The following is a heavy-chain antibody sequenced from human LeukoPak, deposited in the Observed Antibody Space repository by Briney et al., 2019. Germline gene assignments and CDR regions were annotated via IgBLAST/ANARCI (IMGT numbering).Heavy chain of an antibody. V-gene: IGHV3-33*01. CDR1: GFTFSSYG. CDR2: IWYDGSNK. J-gene: IGHJ6*02. Sequence: GGSLRLSCAASGFTFSSYGMHWVRQAPGRGLEWVAVIWYDGSNKYYADSVKGRFTISRDNSKNTLYLQMNSLRAEDTAVYYCASGYSSSWYSGYYYYYGMDVWGQGTTVTVSS. CDR3: ASGYSSSWYSGYYYYYGMDV. D-gene: IGHD6-13*01.